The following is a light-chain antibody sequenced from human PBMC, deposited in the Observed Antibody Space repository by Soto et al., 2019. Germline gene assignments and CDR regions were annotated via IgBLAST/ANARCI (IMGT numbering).Light chain of an antibody. J-gene: IGKJ4*01. CDR3: QQYGNSSFT. Sequence: EIVLTQSPGTLSLSPGERATLSCRASQSVRSNYLAWYQQIPGQAPRLLVYGASSRATGIPDRFSGSGSGTDFTLTIRRLEPEYFAVYYCQQYGNSSFTFGGGTKVEIK. CDR2: GAS. CDR1: QSVRSNY. V-gene: IGKV3-20*01.